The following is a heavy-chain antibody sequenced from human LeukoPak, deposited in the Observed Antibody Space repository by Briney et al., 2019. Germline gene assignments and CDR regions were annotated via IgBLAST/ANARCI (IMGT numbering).Heavy chain of an antibody. Sequence: PSETLSLTCTVSGGSISSYYWSWIRQPPGKGLEWIGYIYYSGSTNYNPSLKSRVTISVDTSENQFSLKLSSVTAADTAVYYCARKSHSNYGFWSGSPFDYWGQGTLVTVSS. CDR1: GGSISSYY. CDR2: IYYSGST. J-gene: IGHJ4*02. CDR3: ARKSHSNYGFWSGSPFDY. V-gene: IGHV4-59*08. D-gene: IGHD3-3*01.